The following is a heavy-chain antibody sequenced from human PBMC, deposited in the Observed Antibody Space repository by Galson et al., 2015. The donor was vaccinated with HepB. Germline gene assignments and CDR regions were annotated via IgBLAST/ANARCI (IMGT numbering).Heavy chain of an antibody. J-gene: IGHJ4*02. CDR1: GFTFSSYA. CDR3: ARGGYSYGSRYFDY. D-gene: IGHD5-18*01. V-gene: IGHV3-30*04. CDR2: ISYDGSNK. Sequence: SLRLSCAASGFTFSSYAMHWVRQAPGKGLEWVAVISYDGSNKYYADSVKGRFTISRDNSKNTLYLQMNSLRAEDTAVYYCARGGYSYGSRYFDYWGQGTLVTVSS.